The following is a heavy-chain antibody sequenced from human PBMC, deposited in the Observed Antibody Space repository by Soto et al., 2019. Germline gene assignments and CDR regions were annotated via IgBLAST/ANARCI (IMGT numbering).Heavy chain of an antibody. Sequence: ASETLSLTCTVSGGSISSGAHYWSWIRQHPGKGLEWIGYIYYSGSTYYNPSLKSRLSISVDTSKNQFSLKLSSVTAADTAVYYCARGRSGLNAESFDYWGQGTLVTVPQ. CDR2: IYYSGST. V-gene: IGHV4-31*03. J-gene: IGHJ4*02. CDR3: ARGRSGLNAESFDY. D-gene: IGHD1-26*01. CDR1: GGSISSGAHY.